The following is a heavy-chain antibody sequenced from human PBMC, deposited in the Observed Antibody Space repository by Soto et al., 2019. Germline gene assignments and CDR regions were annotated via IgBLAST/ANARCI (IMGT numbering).Heavy chain of an antibody. CDR2: ISGSGGST. CDR1: GFTFSSYA. J-gene: IGHJ3*02. Sequence: GGSLRLSCAASGFTFSSYAMSWVRQAPGKGLEWVSAISGSGGSTYYADSVKGRFTISRDNSKNTLYLQMNSLRAEDTAVYYCAKDLLAARTGYNAFDIWGQGTMVTVSS. D-gene: IGHD6-6*01. CDR3: AKDLLAARTGYNAFDI. V-gene: IGHV3-23*01.